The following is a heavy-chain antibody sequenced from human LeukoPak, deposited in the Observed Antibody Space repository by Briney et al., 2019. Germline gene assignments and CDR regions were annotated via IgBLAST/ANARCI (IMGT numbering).Heavy chain of an antibody. CDR1: GGSISSYY. CDR3: ASSITLVRGVDS. D-gene: IGHD3-10*01. J-gene: IGHJ4*02. V-gene: IGHV4-59*01. Sequence: SETLSLTCTVSGGSISSYYWSWIRQPPGKGLEWIGYIYYSGSTNYNPSLKSRVTILVDTSKKQFSLKLSSVTAADTAVYYCASSITLVRGVDSWGQGTLVTVSS. CDR2: IYYSGST.